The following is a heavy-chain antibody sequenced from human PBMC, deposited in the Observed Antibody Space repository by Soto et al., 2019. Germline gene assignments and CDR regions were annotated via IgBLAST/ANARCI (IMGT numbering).Heavy chain of an antibody. D-gene: IGHD6-6*01. CDR1: GFTFSSYA. Sequence: GGSLRLSCAASGFTFSSYAMSWVRQAPGKGLEWVSAISGSGGSTYYADSVKGRFTISRDNSKNTLYLQMNSLRAEDTAVYYCAKVLTGIAARPSSIDYWGQGTLVTVSS. V-gene: IGHV3-23*01. CDR2: ISGSGGST. J-gene: IGHJ4*02. CDR3: AKVLTGIAARPSSIDY.